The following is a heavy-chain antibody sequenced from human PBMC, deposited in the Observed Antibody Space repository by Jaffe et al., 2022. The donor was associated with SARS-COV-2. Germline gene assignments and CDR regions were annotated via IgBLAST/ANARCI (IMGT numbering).Heavy chain of an antibody. CDR1: GGSISSYY. D-gene: IGHD6-19*01. CDR2: IYYSGST. CDR3: ASSRPYSSGSRRGMDV. V-gene: IGHV4-59*01. J-gene: IGHJ6*02. Sequence: QVQLQESGPGLVKPSETLSLTCTVSGGSISSYYWSWIRQPPGKGLEWIGYIYYSGSTNYNPSLKSRVTISVDTSKNQFSLKLSSVTAADTAVYYCASSRPYSSGSRRGMDVWGQGTTVTVSS.